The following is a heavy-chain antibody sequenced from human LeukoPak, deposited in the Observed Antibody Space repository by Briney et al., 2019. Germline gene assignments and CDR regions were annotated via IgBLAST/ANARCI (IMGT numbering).Heavy chain of an antibody. D-gene: IGHD6-19*01. J-gene: IGHJ4*02. CDR2: ISAYNGNT. CDR1: GYTFTGYY. CDR3: ARDRSGSGFPPDDY. Sequence: GASVKVSCKASGYTFTGYYMHWVRQAPGQGLEWMGWISAYNGNTNYAQKLQGRVTVTTDTSTSTAYMELRSLRSDDTAVYYCARDRSGSGFPPDDYWGQGTLVTVSS. V-gene: IGHV1-18*04.